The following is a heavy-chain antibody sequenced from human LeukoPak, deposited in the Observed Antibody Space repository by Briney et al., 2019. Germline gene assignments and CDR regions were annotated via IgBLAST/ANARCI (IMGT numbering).Heavy chain of an antibody. CDR2: IRPDGGEK. V-gene: IGHV3-7*01. CDR3: ARDGSGWSKD. D-gene: IGHD6-19*01. Sequence: GGSLRLSCAASGFTFSSYWMSWVRQAPGKGLEWVANIRPDGGEKYYVDSVKGRFIISRDNAKNSLFLQMNSLRAEDTAVYFCARDGSGWSKDWGQGTLVTVSS. J-gene: IGHJ4*02. CDR1: GFTFSSYW.